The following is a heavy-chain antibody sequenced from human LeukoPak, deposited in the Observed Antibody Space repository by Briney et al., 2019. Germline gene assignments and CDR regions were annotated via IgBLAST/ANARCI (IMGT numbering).Heavy chain of an antibody. V-gene: IGHV1-46*01. CDR2: MNPSDGGT. Sequence: ASVKVSCKASGYTFTTYYMHWVRQAPRQGLEWMGIMNPSDGGTSYAQKFQGRVTMTRDTSTSTVYMELSSLRSEDTAVYYCARDHGNPDWYFDLWGRGTLVTVSS. CDR3: ARDHGNPDWYFDL. CDR1: GYTFTTYY. J-gene: IGHJ2*01.